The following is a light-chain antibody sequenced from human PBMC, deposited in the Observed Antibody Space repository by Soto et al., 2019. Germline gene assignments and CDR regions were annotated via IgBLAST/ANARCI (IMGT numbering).Light chain of an antibody. CDR3: LERNNWPPTWT. J-gene: IGKJ1*01. CDR1: QSVSNN. V-gene: IGKV3-11*01. CDR2: DAS. Sequence: EIVLTQSPAILSLSEGERATLSCRASQSVSNNLAWYQQRAGQAPRLLIYDASNRATDIPARFSGSGSGTDFTLGIGSPVPEDCAVYYGLERNNWPPTWTFGPGTKVEIK.